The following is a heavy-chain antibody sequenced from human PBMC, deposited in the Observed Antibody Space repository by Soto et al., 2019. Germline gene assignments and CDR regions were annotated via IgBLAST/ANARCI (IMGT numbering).Heavy chain of an antibody. CDR2: IIPIFGTA. CDR1: GGTFSSYA. V-gene: IGHV1-69*13. D-gene: IGHD3-22*01. CDR3: ASQSYYDSSGYALDAFDI. Sequence: ASVKVSCKASGGTFSSYAISWVRQAPGQGLEWMGGIIPIFGTANYAQKFQGRVTITADESTSTAYMELSSLRSEDTAVYYCASQSYYDSSGYALDAFDIWGQGTMVTV. J-gene: IGHJ3*02.